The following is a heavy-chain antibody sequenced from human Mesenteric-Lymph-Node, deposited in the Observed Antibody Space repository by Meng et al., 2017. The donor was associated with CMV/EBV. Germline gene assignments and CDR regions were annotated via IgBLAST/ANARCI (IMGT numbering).Heavy chain of an antibody. Sequence: GESLKISCAASGFTFSNYYMSWIRQAPGKGLEWVTYISNRGSTIYYADSVKGRFTVSRDNAKNSLSLQMNSLGAEDTAVYYCARSGAYYDILTGHDYWGQGTLVTVSS. CDR3: ARSGAYYDILTGHDY. D-gene: IGHD3-9*01. CDR2: ISNRGSTI. CDR1: GFTFSNYY. V-gene: IGHV3-11*01. J-gene: IGHJ4*02.